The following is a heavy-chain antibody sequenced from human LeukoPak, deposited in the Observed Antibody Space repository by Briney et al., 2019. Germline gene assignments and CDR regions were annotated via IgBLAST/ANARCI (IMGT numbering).Heavy chain of an antibody. Sequence: GGSRRLSCAASAFTFNNFGMHWVRQSPGKGLEWVAFILYDGSKQHYADSGRGRFTVSRDNARSTLSLQMNSLRPDDTAIYYCAKESRGYDRSAYYGKWGQGTLVTVSS. V-gene: IGHV3-30*02. D-gene: IGHD3-22*01. CDR2: ILYDGSKQ. CDR1: AFTFNNFG. CDR3: AKESRGYDRSAYYGK. J-gene: IGHJ4*02.